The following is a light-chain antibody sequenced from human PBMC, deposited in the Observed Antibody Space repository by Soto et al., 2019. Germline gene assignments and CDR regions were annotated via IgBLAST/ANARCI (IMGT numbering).Light chain of an antibody. Sequence: QSVLTQPPSASGTPGHRVTISCSGSSSNIGSNTVNWYQQLPGTAPKLLIYSNNQRPSGVPERFYGSKAGTSASQAISGLQAEDDDDYDCAAWDASLDGYVFGTGTRAPS. J-gene: IGLJ1*01. CDR3: AAWDASLDGYV. V-gene: IGLV1-44*01. CDR1: SSNIGSNT. CDR2: SNN.